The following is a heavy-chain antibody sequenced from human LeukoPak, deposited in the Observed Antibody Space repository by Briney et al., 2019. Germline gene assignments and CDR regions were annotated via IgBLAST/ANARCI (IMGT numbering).Heavy chain of an antibody. CDR3: ASLNDPLPG. V-gene: IGHV4-34*01. Sequence: PSETLSLTCAVYGGSFSGYYWSWIRQPPGKGLEWIGEINHSGSTIYNPSLKSRVTISVDTSKNQFSLKLSSVTAADTAVYYCASLNDPLPGWGQGTLVTVSS. CDR1: GGSFSGYY. CDR2: INHSGST. D-gene: IGHD1-1*01. J-gene: IGHJ4*02.